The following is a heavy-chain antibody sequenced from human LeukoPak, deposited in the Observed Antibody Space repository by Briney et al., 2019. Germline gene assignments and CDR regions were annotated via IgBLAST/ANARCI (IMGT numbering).Heavy chain of an antibody. CDR3: ARTGIVGATIDAFDI. V-gene: IGHV4-59*08. J-gene: IGHJ3*02. CDR1: GGSISSYY. Sequence: ASETLSLTCTVSGGSISSYYWSWIRQPPGKGLEWIGFIYYSGSTNYNPSLKSRVTISLDTSKNQFSLKLSSVTAADTAVYYCARTGIVGATIDAFDIWGQGTMVTVSS. CDR2: IYYSGST. D-gene: IGHD1-26*01.